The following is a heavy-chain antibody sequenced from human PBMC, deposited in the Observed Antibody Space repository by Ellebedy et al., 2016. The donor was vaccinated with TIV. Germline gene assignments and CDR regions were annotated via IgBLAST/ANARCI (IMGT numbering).Heavy chain of an antibody. CDR1: GYTLPTFY. CDR2: IRPNSGDT. Sequence: ASVKVSXXPSGYTLPTFYMHWVRQAPGQGLEWMGWIRPNSGDTGYAQKFKGRLTMTRDTSISTAYMELSSLAFDDTAVYYCARVTAAGSYWYFDLWGRGTLVIVSS. V-gene: IGHV1-2*02. CDR3: ARVTAAGSYWYFDL. J-gene: IGHJ2*01. D-gene: IGHD2-21*02.